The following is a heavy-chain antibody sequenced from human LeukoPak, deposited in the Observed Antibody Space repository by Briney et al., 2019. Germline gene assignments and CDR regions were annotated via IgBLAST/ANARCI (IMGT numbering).Heavy chain of an antibody. D-gene: IGHD1-26*01. CDR1: GGSISSGDYY. CDR2: IYYSGST. J-gene: IGHJ3*02. CDR3: ARDGGTIVGGILIRDHAFDI. V-gene: IGHV4-30-4*08. Sequence: SSETLSLTCTVSGGSISSGDYYWSWIRQPPGKGLEWIGYIYYSGSTHYNPSLKSRVTISVDTSKIQFPLKLSSVTAADTAVYYCARDGGTIVGGILIRDHAFDIWGQGTMVTVSS.